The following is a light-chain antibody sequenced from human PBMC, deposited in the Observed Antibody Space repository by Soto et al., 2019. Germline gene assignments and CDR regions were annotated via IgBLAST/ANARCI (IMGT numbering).Light chain of an antibody. CDR2: AAS. J-gene: IGKJ1*01. V-gene: IGKV1-39*01. CDR1: QTIINY. Sequence: DIQMTQSPSSLSASVGDRVTITRRASQTIINYLNWYQQKPGKAPKLLIYAASSLQSGVPSRFSGSGSGTDFTLTISSLQPEDFATYYCQESYTTPRTFGQGTKVEIK. CDR3: QESYTTPRT.